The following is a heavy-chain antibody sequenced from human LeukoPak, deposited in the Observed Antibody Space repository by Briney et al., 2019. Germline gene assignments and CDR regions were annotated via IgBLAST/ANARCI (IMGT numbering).Heavy chain of an antibody. J-gene: IGHJ3*02. Sequence: KTSETLSLTCTVSGGSISSYYWSWIRQPPGKGLEWIGYIYYSGSTNYNPSLKSRVTISVDTSKNQFSLKLSSVTAADTAVYYCARASLRAFDIWGQGTMVTVSP. CDR1: GGSISSYY. CDR3: ARASLRAFDI. CDR2: IYYSGST. V-gene: IGHV4-59*01.